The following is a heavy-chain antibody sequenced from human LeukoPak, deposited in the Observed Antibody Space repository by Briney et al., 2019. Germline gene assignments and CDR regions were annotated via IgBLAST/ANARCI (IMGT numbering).Heavy chain of an antibody. Sequence: GASAKVSCKASGYTFTSYDINWVRQATGQGLEWMGWMNPNSGNTGYAQKFQGRVTMTRNTSISTAYMELSSLRSEDTAVYYCARGRSSSWGYYYYYMDVWGKGTTVTVSS. CDR1: GYTFTSYD. J-gene: IGHJ6*03. CDR3: ARGRSSSWGYYYYYMDV. D-gene: IGHD6-13*01. CDR2: MNPNSGNT. V-gene: IGHV1-8*01.